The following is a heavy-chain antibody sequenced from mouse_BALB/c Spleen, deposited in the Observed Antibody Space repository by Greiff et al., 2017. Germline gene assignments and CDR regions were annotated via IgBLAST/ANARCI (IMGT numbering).Heavy chain of an antibody. Sequence: QVQLQQSGAELVMPGASVKMSCKASGYTFTDYWMHWVKQRPGQGLEWIGAIDTSDSYTSYNQKFKGKATLTVDESSSTAYMQLSSLTSEDSAVYYCARPLTGTTGFAYWGQGTLVTVSA. J-gene: IGHJ3*01. V-gene: IGHV1-69*01. CDR3: ARPLTGTTGFAY. D-gene: IGHD4-1*01. CDR2: IDTSDSYT. CDR1: GYTFTDYW.